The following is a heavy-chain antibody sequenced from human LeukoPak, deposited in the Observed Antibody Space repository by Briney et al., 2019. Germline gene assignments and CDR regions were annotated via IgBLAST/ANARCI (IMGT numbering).Heavy chain of an antibody. J-gene: IGHJ4*02. V-gene: IGHV4-59*01. CDR2: IYYSGST. Sequence: KPSETLSLTCTVSGGSISSYYWSWIRQPPGKGLEWIGYIYYSGSTNYNPSLKSRVTISVDTSKNQFSLKLSSVTAADTAVYYCARQSYSNYVALDYWGQGTLVTVSS. D-gene: IGHD4-11*01. CDR1: GGSISSYY. CDR3: ARQSYSNYVALDY.